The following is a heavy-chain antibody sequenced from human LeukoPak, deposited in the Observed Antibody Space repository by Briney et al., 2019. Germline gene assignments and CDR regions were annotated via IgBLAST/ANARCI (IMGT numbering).Heavy chain of an antibody. Sequence: GGSLRLSCAASGFTFSNAWMSWVRQAPGKGLEWVGRIKSKTDGGTTDYAAPVKGRFTISRDDSKNTLYLQMNSLKTEDTAVYYCTTHSATYYYDSSGYHYYYYYMDVWGKGTTVTISS. V-gene: IGHV3-15*01. CDR1: GFTFSNAW. J-gene: IGHJ6*03. CDR2: IKSKTDGGTT. CDR3: TTHSATYYYDSSGYHYYYYYMDV. D-gene: IGHD3-22*01.